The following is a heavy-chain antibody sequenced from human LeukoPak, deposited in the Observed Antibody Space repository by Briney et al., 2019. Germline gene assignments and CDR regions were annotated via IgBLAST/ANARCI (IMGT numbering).Heavy chain of an antibody. V-gene: IGHV1-2*02. J-gene: IGHJ6*03. Sequence: ASVKVSCKASGYTFTGYYMHWLRQAPGQGLEWMGWINPNSGGTNYAQKFQGRVTMTRDTSISTAYMELSRLRSDDTAVYYCATAVVPAAIRSYYMDVWGKGTTVTVSS. CDR2: INPNSGGT. D-gene: IGHD2-2*01. CDR3: ATAVVPAAIRSYYMDV. CDR1: GYTFTGYY.